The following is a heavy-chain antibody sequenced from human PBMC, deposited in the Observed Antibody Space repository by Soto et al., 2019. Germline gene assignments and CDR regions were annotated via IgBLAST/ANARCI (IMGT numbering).Heavy chain of an antibody. Sequence: GESLKISCKGSGYSFTSYWIGWVRQMPGKGLEWMGIIYPGDSDTRYSPSFQGQVTISADKSISTAYLQWSSLKASDIAMYYCARTLYSNLYGMDVWGQGTTVTVSS. D-gene: IGHD6-13*01. CDR2: IYPGDSDT. CDR1: GYSFTSYW. J-gene: IGHJ6*02. CDR3: ARTLYSNLYGMDV. V-gene: IGHV5-51*01.